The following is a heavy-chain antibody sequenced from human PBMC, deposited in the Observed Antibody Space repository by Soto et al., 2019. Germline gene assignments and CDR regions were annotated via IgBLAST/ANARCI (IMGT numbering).Heavy chain of an antibody. Sequence: GGSLRLSCAGSGCNFSSYGMRWVRKAPGKGLEWVAVISYDGSNKYYADSVKDRFTISRDNSKNTLYLQMNSLRAEDQAVYYCAKNFVQLVRFYGMGVWGQGTPGTVSS. J-gene: IGHJ6*02. CDR2: ISYDGSNK. V-gene: IGHV3-30*18. CDR1: GCNFSSYG. D-gene: IGHD6-13*01. CDR3: AKNFVQLVRFYGMGV.